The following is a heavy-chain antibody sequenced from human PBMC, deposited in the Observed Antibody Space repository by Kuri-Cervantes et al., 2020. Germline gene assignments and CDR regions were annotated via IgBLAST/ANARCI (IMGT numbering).Heavy chain of an antibody. Sequence: GESLKISCAASGFTFSSYWMSWVRQAPGKGLEWVANIKQDGSEKDYVDSVKGRFTISRDNAKNSLYLQMNSLRAEDTALYYCARVSWGSPFDYWGQGALVTVSS. D-gene: IGHD3-16*01. CDR2: IKQDGSEK. CDR3: ARVSWGSPFDY. V-gene: IGHV3-7*04. CDR1: GFTFSSYW. J-gene: IGHJ4*02.